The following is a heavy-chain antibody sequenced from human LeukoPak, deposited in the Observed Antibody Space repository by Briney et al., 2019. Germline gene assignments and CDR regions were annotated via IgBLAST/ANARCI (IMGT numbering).Heavy chain of an antibody. Sequence: SETLSLTCTVSGGSISSYYWSWIRQPPGKGLEWVGYIYYTGSTTYHPSLKSRVTIPLDASKNQFSLKLSSVTAADTAVYYCARHGAYTSGWWDYWGQGTLVTVSS. D-gene: IGHD6-19*01. J-gene: IGHJ4*02. CDR3: ARHGAYTSGWWDY. V-gene: IGHV4-59*08. CDR1: GGSISSYY. CDR2: IYYTGST.